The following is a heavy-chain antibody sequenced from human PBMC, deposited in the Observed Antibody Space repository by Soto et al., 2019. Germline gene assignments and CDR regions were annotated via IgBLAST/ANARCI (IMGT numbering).Heavy chain of an antibody. Sequence: ASVKVSCKASGYTFTSYGISWVRQAPGQGLEWMGGIIAYNGNTNYAQKLQGRVTITTDTSTSTAYMELRSLRSDDTAVYYSARDRAPYYYGSGKALGDPWGQGTLVTVSS. J-gene: IGHJ5*02. D-gene: IGHD3-10*01. CDR1: GYTFTSYG. CDR3: ARDRAPYYYGSGKALGDP. V-gene: IGHV1-18*01. CDR2: IIAYNGNT.